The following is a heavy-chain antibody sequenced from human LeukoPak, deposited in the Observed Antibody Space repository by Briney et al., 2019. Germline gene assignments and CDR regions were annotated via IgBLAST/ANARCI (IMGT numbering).Heavy chain of an antibody. CDR3: AREGNGYISEAFDI. Sequence: GGSLRLSCTASGLTFSIYSMNWFRQAPGKGLEWVSSIGSSSSSIYYADSVKGRFTISRDNAKNSLYLQMNSLRAEDTAVYYCAREGNGYISEAFDIWGQGTMVTVSS. D-gene: IGHD5-24*01. J-gene: IGHJ3*02. V-gene: IGHV3-21*01. CDR2: IGSSSSSI. CDR1: GLTFSIYS.